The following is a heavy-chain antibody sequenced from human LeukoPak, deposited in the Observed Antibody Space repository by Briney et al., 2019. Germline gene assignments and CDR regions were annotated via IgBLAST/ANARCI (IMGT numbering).Heavy chain of an antibody. J-gene: IGHJ6*02. CDR2: ISGSGGST. V-gene: IGHV3-23*01. CDR3: AKSPNPNYYGSGSYLSGMDV. Sequence: GGSLRLSCAASGFTFSSYAMSWVRQAPGKGLEWVSAISGSGGSTYYADSVKGRFTISRDNSKNTLYLQMNSLRAEDTAVYYCAKSPNPNYYGSGSYLSGMDVWGQGTTVTVSS. D-gene: IGHD3-10*01. CDR1: GFTFSSYA.